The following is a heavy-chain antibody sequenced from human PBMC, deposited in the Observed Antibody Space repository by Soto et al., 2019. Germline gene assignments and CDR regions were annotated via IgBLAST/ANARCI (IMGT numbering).Heavy chain of an antibody. CDR1: GYSFTSYW. Sequence: PGESLKISCKGSGYSFTSYWIGWVRQMPGKGLEWMGIIYPGDSDTRYSPSFQGQVTISADKSISTAYLQWSSLKASDTATYYCARPRKYCSGGSCYPGAFDIWGQGTMVTVSS. J-gene: IGHJ3*02. D-gene: IGHD2-15*01. CDR2: IYPGDSDT. V-gene: IGHV5-51*01. CDR3: ARPRKYCSGGSCYPGAFDI.